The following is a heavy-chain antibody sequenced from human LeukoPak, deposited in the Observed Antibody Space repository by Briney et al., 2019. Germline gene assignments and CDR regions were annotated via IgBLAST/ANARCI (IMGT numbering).Heavy chain of an antibody. V-gene: IGHV1-18*01. CDR2: ISAYNGNT. J-gene: IGHJ6*03. CDR3: ARDGSYSGSYGGYYYYYMDV. Sequence: GASVKVSCKASGYTFTSYGISWVRQAPGQGLEWMGWISAYNGNTNYAQKLQGRVTMTTDTSTSTAYMELRSLRSDDTAVYYCARDGSYSGSYGGYYYYYMDVWGKGTTVTVSS. D-gene: IGHD1-26*01. CDR1: GYTFTSYG.